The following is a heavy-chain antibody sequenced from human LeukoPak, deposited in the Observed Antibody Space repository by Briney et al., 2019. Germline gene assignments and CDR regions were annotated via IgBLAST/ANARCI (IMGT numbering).Heavy chain of an antibody. CDR1: GFTFSDYY. CDR2: ISSRGSTI. J-gene: IGHJ6*03. V-gene: IGHV3-11*04. D-gene: IGHD2-8*01. CDR3: ARVMGMGYYYMDV. Sequence: GGSLRLSCAASGFTFSDYYMSWIRQAPGKGLEWVSYISSRGSTIYYADSVKGRFTISRDNARNSLYLQMNSLRAEDTAVYYCARVMGMGYYYMDVWGKGTTVTVSS.